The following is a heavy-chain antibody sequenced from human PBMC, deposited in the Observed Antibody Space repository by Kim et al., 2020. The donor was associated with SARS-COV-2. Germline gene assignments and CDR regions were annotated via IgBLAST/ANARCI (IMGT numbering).Heavy chain of an antibody. Sequence: SQTLSLTCAISGDRVSSNSAAWNWIRQSPSRGLEWLGRTWYRSKWYNDYALSVKSRITINPDTSKNQFSLQLNSVTPEDTAVYYCARDGRAVGTSLDCWGQGTLVTVSS. J-gene: IGHJ4*02. CDR3: ARDGRAVGTSLDC. CDR1: GDRVSSNSAA. CDR2: TWYRSKWYN. V-gene: IGHV6-1*01.